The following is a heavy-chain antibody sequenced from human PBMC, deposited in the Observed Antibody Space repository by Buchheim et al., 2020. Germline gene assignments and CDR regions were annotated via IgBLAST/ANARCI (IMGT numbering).Heavy chain of an antibody. CDR3: TRAPEEMATILWPYFDY. CDR2: IRSKAYGGTT. V-gene: IGHV3-49*03. CDR1: GFTFGDYA. J-gene: IGHJ4*02. D-gene: IGHD5-24*01. Sequence: EVQLVESGGGLVQPGRSLRLSCTASGFTFGDYAMSWFRQAPGKGLEWVGFIRSKAYGGTTEYAASVKGRFTISRDDSKSIAYLQMNSLKTEDTAVYYCTRAPEEMATILWPYFDYWGQGTL.